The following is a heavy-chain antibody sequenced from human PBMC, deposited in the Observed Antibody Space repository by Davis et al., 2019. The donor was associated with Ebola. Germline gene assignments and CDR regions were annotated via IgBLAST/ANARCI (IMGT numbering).Heavy chain of an antibody. D-gene: IGHD1-7*01. V-gene: IGHV1-2*04. J-gene: IGHJ6*04. CDR1: GYTFTSYY. Sequence: ASVKVSCKASGYTFTSYYMHWVRQAPGQGLEWMGWINPNSGGTNYAQKFQGWVTMTRDTSISTAYMELSRLRSDDTAVYYCARGITGTTERMDVWGKGTTVTVSS. CDR3: ARGITGTTERMDV. CDR2: INPNSGGT.